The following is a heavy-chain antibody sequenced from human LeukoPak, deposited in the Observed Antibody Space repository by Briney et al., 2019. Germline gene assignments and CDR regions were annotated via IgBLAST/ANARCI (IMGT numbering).Heavy chain of an antibody. Sequence: GGSLRLSCAASGFTFSSYAMSWVRQAPGKGLEWVSAISGSGGSTYYADSVKGRFTIPRDNSKNTLYLQMNSLRAEDTAVYSCAKGLSDGDFDYWGQGTLVTVSS. CDR1: GFTFSSYA. CDR2: ISGSGGST. D-gene: IGHD4-17*01. J-gene: IGHJ4*02. V-gene: IGHV3-23*01. CDR3: AKGLSDGDFDY.